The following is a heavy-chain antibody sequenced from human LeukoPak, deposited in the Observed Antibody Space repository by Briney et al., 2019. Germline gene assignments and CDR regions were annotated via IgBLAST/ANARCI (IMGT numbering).Heavy chain of an antibody. CDR1: GFTVTSNC. V-gene: IGHV3-49*04. J-gene: IGHJ5*02. CDR2: IRSKAYGGTT. D-gene: IGHD6-13*01. Sequence: GESLRLSCAASGFTVTSNCMSWVRQAPGKGLEWVGFIRSKAYGGTTEYAASVKGRFTISRDDSESIAYLQMNSLKTEDTAVYYCTRDDSYSSSFPCGQGTLVTVSS. CDR3: TRDDSYSSSFP.